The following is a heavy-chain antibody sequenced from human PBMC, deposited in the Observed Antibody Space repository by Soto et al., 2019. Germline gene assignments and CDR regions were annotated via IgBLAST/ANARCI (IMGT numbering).Heavy chain of an antibody. CDR1: GGSISSYY. CDR2: IYYSGST. J-gene: IGHJ4*02. D-gene: IGHD4-17*01. V-gene: IGHV4-59*01. Sequence: PSETLSLTCTVSGGSISSYYWSWIRQPPGKGLEWIGYIYYSGSTNYNPSLKSRVTISVDTSKNQFSLKLSSVTAADTAAYYCAREIGGGDYVDYFDYWGQGTLVTVSS. CDR3: AREIGGGDYVDYFDY.